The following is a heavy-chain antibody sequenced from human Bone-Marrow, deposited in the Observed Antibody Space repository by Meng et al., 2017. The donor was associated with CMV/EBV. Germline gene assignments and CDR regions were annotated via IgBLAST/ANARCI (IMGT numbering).Heavy chain of an antibody. Sequence: GSLRLSCTVSGGSISSYYWSWIRQPPGKGLEWIGYIYYSGSTNYNPSLKSRVTITVDTSKNQFSLKLSSVNAADTAVYCCARMERGSKTIDDWGQGTLVTVSS. V-gene: IGHV4-59*12. D-gene: IGHD2-2*01. CDR2: IYYSGST. J-gene: IGHJ4*02. CDR1: GGSISSYY. CDR3: ARMERGSKTIDD.